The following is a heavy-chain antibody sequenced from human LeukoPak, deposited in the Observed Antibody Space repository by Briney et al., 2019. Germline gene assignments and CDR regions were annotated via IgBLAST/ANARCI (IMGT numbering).Heavy chain of an antibody. CDR3: ASVYDGSGHFDY. Sequence: SETLSLTCAVYGGSFSGYYWSWIRQPPGKGLEWIGEINHSGSTNYNPSLKSRVTISVDTSKNQFSLKLSSVTAADTAVYYCASVYDGSGHFDYWGQGTLVTVSS. J-gene: IGHJ4*02. V-gene: IGHV4-34*01. D-gene: IGHD3-22*01. CDR1: GGSFSGYY. CDR2: INHSGST.